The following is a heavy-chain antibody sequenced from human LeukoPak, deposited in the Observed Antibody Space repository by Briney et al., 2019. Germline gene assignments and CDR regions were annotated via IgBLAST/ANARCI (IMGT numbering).Heavy chain of an antibody. V-gene: IGHV4-59*08. Sequence: LETLSLTCTVSDGSISSYYWSWSRQPPGKGLEWIGYIYYSGSTNYNPSLKSRVSISVDTSRNQFSLKLSSVTAADTAVYYCARRSSSWNGLVGAFDIWGQGTMVTVSS. CDR3: ARRSSSWNGLVGAFDI. CDR2: IYYSGST. D-gene: IGHD6-13*01. J-gene: IGHJ3*02. CDR1: DGSISSYY.